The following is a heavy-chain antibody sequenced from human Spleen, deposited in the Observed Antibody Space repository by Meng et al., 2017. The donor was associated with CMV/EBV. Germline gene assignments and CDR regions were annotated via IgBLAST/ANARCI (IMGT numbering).Heavy chain of an antibody. D-gene: IGHD3-22*01. CDR2: VKSKAAGGTS. CDR3: LGSGWVDHGIDV. J-gene: IGHJ6*02. V-gene: IGHV3-15*01. CDR1: GITFTNAW. Sequence: GGSLRLSCAVSGITFTNAWMTWVRQAPGKRLEWVGRVKSKAAGGTSDYAAPVKGRFTISREDSKNRLYLHMDRLKTEDTAIFYLLGSGWVDHGIDVWGQGNTVTVSS.